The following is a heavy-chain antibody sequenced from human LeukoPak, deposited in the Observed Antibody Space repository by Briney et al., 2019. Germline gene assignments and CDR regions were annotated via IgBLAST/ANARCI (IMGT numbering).Heavy chain of an antibody. J-gene: IGHJ4*02. CDR2: IYYSGST. D-gene: IGHD6-13*01. CDR1: FGSISSDSHY. CDR3: ARGRQQLDYVDY. Sequence: PSETVSLTCTVSFGSISSDSHYWGWIRQPPGNRLEWIGYIYYSGSTYYNPSLKSRVTISVDTSKNQFSLKLSSVTAADTAVYYCARGRQQLDYVDYWGQGTLVTVSS. V-gene: IGHV4-30-4*08.